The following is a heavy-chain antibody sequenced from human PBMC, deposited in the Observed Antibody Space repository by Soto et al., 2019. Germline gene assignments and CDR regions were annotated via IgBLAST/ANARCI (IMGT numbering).Heavy chain of an antibody. J-gene: IGHJ4*02. CDR1: GGSISSGTSY. CDR2: ISDSGST. D-gene: IGHD5-12*01. CDR3: AGGILAHPTRH. V-gene: IGHV4-61*03. Sequence: QVQLQESGPGLVKPSETLSLTCSVSGGSISSGTSYWSWIRQPPGKGLEWIAYISDSGSTNYNPSLKSRVTISKGTSKNPFSLNLTSVTTADTAVYYCAGGILAHPTRHWGQGTLVTVSS.